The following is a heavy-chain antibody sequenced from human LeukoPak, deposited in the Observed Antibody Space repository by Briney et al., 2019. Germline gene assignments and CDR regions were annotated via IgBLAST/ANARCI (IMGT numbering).Heavy chain of an antibody. CDR2: IYSGGST. V-gene: IGHV3-66*01. CDR3: ARDFFSSGYYHRDYYYGMDV. D-gene: IGHD3-22*01. Sequence: GGSLRLSCAASGFTVSSNYMSWVRQAPGKGLEWVSVIYSGGSTYYADSVKGRFTISRDNSKNTLYLQINSLRAEDTAVYYCARDFFSSGYYHRDYYYGMDVWGQGTTVTVSS. J-gene: IGHJ6*02. CDR1: GFTVSSNY.